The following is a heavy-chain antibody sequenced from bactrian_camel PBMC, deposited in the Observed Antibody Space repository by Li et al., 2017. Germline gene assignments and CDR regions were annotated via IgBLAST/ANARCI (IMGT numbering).Heavy chain of an antibody. D-gene: IGHD2*01. J-gene: IGHJ6*01. CDR1: GYMYNTKC. V-gene: IGHV3S53*01. Sequence: HVQLVESGGGSVQAGGSLKLSCALSGYMYNTKCMIWWRQGPGKKREGVALVDSYSDPRYADSVKGRFIISKDNAKNTLYLQMNSLKPEDTAMYYCAKDVLGADSLLHPNDGLPGPGDPG. CDR3: AKDVLGADSLLHPNDGL. CDR2: VDSYSDP.